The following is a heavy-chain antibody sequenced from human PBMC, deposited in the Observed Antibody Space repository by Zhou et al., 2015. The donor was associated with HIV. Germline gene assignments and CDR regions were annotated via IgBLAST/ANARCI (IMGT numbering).Heavy chain of an antibody. Sequence: QVQLVQSGAEVKKPGSSVKVSCKASGGTFSSYTISWVRQAPGQGLEWMGRIIPILGIANYAQKFQGRVTITADKSTSTAYMELSSLRSEDTAVYYCARYCSGTSCPRPQNYGMDVWGQGTTVTVSS. D-gene: IGHD2-2*01. CDR3: ARYCSGTSCPRPQNYGMDV. CDR1: GGTFSSYT. V-gene: IGHV1-69*02. J-gene: IGHJ6*02. CDR2: IIPILGIA.